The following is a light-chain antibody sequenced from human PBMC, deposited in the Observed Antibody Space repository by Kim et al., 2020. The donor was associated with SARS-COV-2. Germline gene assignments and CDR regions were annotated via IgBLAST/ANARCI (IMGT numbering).Light chain of an antibody. CDR2: GNS. CDR1: SSNIGAGYD. CDR3: QSYERSLCGWV. J-gene: IGLJ3*02. Sequence: QSVLTQPPSVSGAPGQRVTISCTGSSSNIGAGYDVHWYQQLPGTAPKLLIYGNSNRPSGVPDRFSGSKSGTSASLANTGLQAEDEADYYCQSYERSLCGWVFGGGTKLTVL. V-gene: IGLV1-40*01.